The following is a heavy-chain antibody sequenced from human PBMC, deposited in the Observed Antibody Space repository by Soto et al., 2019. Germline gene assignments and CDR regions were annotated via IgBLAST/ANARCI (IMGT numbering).Heavy chain of an antibody. D-gene: IGHD2-8*01. CDR1: GFTFTSSA. CDR3: AADATAWQQMVPSDY. Sequence: SVKVSCKASGFTFTSSAFQWVRQARGRRLEWIGWIAVGSGYTNYAQRFQDRVTLTRDMSTATTYMELSRLTSEDTAIYYCAADATAWQQMVPSDYWGQGXLVTVYS. V-gene: IGHV1-58*01. J-gene: IGHJ4*02. CDR2: IAVGSGYT.